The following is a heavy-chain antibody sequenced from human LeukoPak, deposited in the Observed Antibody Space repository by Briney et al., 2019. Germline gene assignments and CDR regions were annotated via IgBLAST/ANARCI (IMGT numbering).Heavy chain of an antibody. CDR1: GFTFSSYG. CDR2: ISYDGSNK. J-gene: IGHJ4*02. Sequence: GGSLRLSCAASGFTFSSYGMHWVRQAPGKGLEWVAVISYDGSNKYYADSVKGRFTISRDNSKNTLYLQMNSLRAEDTAVYYCAKQGFDYWGQGTLVTVSS. V-gene: IGHV3-30*18. CDR3: AKQGFDY.